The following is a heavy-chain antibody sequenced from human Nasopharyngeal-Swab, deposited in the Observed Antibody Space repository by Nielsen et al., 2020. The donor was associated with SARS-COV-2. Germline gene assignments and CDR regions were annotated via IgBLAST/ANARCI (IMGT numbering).Heavy chain of an antibody. D-gene: IGHD1-26*01. Sequence: GESLKISCAASGFTFSSYWMHWVRQAPGKGLEWVSSISSSSSYIYHADSVKGRFTISRDNAKNSLYLQMNSLRAEDTAVYYCARAKLHSGSFDFWGQGTLVTVSS. CDR1: GFTFSSYW. V-gene: IGHV3-21*01. CDR3: ARAKLHSGSFDF. CDR2: ISSSSSYI. J-gene: IGHJ4*02.